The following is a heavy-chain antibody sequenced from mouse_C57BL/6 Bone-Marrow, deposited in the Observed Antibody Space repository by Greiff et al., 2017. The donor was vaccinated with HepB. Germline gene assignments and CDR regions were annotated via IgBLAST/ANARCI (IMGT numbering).Heavy chain of an antibody. J-gene: IGHJ4*01. CDR1: GYTFTSYW. D-gene: IGHD2-4*01. CDR3: AVYYDYDGGYGMDY. V-gene: IGHV1-69*01. CDR2: IDPSDSYT. Sequence: QVQLQQPGAELVMPGASVKLSCKASGYTFTSYWMHWVKQRPGQGLEWIGEIDPSDSYTNYNQKFKGKSTLTVDKSSSTAYMQLSSLTSEDSAVYYCAVYYDYDGGYGMDYWGQGTTVTVSS.